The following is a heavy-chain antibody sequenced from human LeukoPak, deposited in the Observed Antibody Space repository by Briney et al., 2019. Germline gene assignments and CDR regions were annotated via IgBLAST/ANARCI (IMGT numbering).Heavy chain of an antibody. J-gene: IGHJ1*01. CDR1: GGSISSGSYY. CDR2: IYTSGST. CDR3: ASLPGGWSYFQH. D-gene: IGHD6-19*01. Sequence: PSETLSLTCTVSGGSISSGSYYWSWIRQPAGKGLEWIGRIYTSGSTNYNPSLKSRVTISVDTSKNQFSLKLSSVTAADTAVYYCASLPGGWSYFQHWGQGTLVTVFS. V-gene: IGHV4-61*02.